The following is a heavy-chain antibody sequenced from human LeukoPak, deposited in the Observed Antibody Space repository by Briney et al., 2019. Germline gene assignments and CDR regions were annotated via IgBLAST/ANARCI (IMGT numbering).Heavy chain of an antibody. CDR2: IRYDGSEK. V-gene: IGHV3-30*02. J-gene: IGHJ6*03. CDR1: GFTFNDAW. CDR3: AKATPRHHYYYMDV. Sequence: GGSLRLSCAASGFTFNDAWMTWVRQAPGKGLEWVSFIRYDGSEKFYADSVKGRFTISRDNSKNTLYLQMNSLKTEDTAVYYCAKATPRHHYYYMDVWGKGTTVTISS.